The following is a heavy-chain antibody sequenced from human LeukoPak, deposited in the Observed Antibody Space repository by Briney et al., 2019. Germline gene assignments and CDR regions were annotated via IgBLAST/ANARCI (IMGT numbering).Heavy chain of an antibody. D-gene: IGHD3-22*01. Sequence: PSETLSLTCTVSGGSISSYYWSWIRQPPGKGLEWIGYIYYSGSTNYNPSLKSRVTISVDTSKNQVSLKLNSVTAADTAVYFCAKHYYDSSGFDSWGQGTLVTVSS. V-gene: IGHV4-59*12. CDR2: IYYSGST. J-gene: IGHJ4*02. CDR1: GGSISSYY. CDR3: AKHYYDSSGFDS.